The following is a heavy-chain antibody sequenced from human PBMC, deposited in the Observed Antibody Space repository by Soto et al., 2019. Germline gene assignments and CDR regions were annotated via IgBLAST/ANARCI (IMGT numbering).Heavy chain of an antibody. D-gene: IGHD3-10*01. V-gene: IGHV4-59*08. CDR1: GGSISSYY. Sequence: SETLSLTCTVSGGSISSYYWSWIRQPPGKGLEWIGYIYYSGSTNYTPSLKSRVTISVDTSKNQFSLKLSSVTAADTAVYYCARRGRGYYGSGSYDDYYYYMDVWGKGTTVTVSS. CDR3: ARRGRGYYGSGSYDDYYYYMDV. CDR2: IYYSGST. J-gene: IGHJ6*03.